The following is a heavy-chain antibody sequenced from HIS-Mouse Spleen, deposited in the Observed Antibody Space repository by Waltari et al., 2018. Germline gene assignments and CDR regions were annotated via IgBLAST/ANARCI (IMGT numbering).Heavy chain of an antibody. CDR3: TTGQGGGAWGTADFDY. CDR2: IKSKTGGGTT. CDR1: GFTFSNAW. D-gene: IGHD3-16*01. V-gene: IGHV3-15*01. J-gene: IGHJ4*02. Sequence: EVQLVESGGGLVKPGGSLRLSCAASGFTFSNAWMSWVRQAPGKGLEWVGRIKSKTGGGTTDYAAPVKGRFTISRDDSKNTLYLQMNSLKTEDTAVYYCTTGQGGGAWGTADFDYWGQGTLVTVSS.